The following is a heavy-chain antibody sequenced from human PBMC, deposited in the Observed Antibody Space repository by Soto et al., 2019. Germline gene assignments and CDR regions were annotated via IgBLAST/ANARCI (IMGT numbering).Heavy chain of an antibody. V-gene: IGHV4-30-2*01. CDR2: ISHSGNT. J-gene: IGHJ6*02. CDR3: AREQAAGAAHYYGMDV. CDR1: GGSISRGAYS. D-gene: IGHD6-13*01. Sequence: QLQLQESGSGLVKPSQTLSLTCAVSGGSISRGAYSWSWIRQPPGKGLEWIGCISHSGNTYYNPSLKSRVTISVDSSKKQFSLKLNSVTAADTAVYFCAREQAAGAAHYYGMDVWGQGTTVTVSS.